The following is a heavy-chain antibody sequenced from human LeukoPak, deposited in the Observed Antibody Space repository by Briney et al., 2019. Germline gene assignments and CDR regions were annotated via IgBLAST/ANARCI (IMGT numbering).Heavy chain of an antibody. CDR1: GYRLSSYG. V-gene: IGHV1-18*01. D-gene: IGHD3-16*02. Sequence: GASVKVSCKASGYRLSSYGISWVRQAPGQGREWMGWISAYNGNTNSAPKFQGRVTMTTDTSTSSAYMELRSLRSDDTAVYYCARTKSRLGELSLDPDAFDIWGQGTMVTVSS. CDR3: ARTKSRLGELSLDPDAFDI. J-gene: IGHJ3*02. CDR2: ISAYNGNT.